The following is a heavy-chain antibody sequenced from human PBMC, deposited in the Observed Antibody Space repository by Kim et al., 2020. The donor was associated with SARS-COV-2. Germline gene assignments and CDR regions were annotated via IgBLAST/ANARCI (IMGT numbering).Heavy chain of an antibody. Sequence: SETLSLTCTVSGGSISSYYWSWIRQPPGKGLEWIGYIYYSGSTNYNASLRSRVTISVDTSKNQFSLKLSSVTAADTAVYYCAREIHSYQAAVGGASGGNWFDPWGQGTLVTVSS. CDR2: IYYSGST. D-gene: IGHD6-13*01. J-gene: IGHJ5*02. CDR1: GGSISSYY. CDR3: AREIHSYQAAVGGASGGNWFDP. V-gene: IGHV4-59*01.